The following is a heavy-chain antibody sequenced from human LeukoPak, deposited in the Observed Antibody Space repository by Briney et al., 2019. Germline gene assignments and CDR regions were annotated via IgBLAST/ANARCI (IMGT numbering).Heavy chain of an antibody. CDR1: GFNFNNFA. V-gene: IGHV3-23*01. J-gene: IGHJ4*02. Sequence: PGGSLRLSCAASGFNFNNFAMSWVRQAPGKGPEWLSAMTGPADTTYYAESVKGRFIISRDYSKSMVYLQMNSLGVEDTAIYYCAKGAEIDHWGQGTLVTVSS. CDR2: MTGPADTT. CDR3: AKGAEIDH.